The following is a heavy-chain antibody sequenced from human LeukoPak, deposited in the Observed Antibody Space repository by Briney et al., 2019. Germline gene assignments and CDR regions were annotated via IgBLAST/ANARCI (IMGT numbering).Heavy chain of an antibody. CDR3: ARGLGWPGDY. CDR2: ISYDGSNK. J-gene: IGHJ4*02. V-gene: IGHV3-30*04. D-gene: IGHD2-15*01. CDR1: GFTFSSYA. Sequence: PGRSLRLSCAASGFTFSSYAMHWVRQAPGKGLEWVAVISYDGSNKYYADFVKGRFTISRDNSKNTLYLQMNSLRAEDTAVYYCARGLGWPGDYWGQGTLVTVSS.